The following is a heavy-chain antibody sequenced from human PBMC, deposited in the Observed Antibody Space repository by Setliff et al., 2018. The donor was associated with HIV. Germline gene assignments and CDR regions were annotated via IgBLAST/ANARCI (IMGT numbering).Heavy chain of an antibody. V-gene: IGHV4-38-2*02. CDR2: IYYTGST. CDR3: ARNRVPSSL. Sequence: PSETLSLTCTVSGYFISSGYYWGWIRQPPGKGLEWIGSIYYTGSTDYNPSLMSRVTISLDTPKNQFSLKLNSVIAADTAVYYCARNRVPSSLWGQGTLVTVSS. D-gene: IGHD3-10*01. CDR1: GYFISSGYY. J-gene: IGHJ4*02.